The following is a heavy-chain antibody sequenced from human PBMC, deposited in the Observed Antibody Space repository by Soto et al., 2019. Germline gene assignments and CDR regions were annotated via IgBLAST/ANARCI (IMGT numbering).Heavy chain of an antibody. CDR1: GFTVSNAW. D-gene: IGHD3-3*01. V-gene: IGHV3-15*01. CDR3: TTDHPDFWSRSRGDY. Sequence: EVQLVESGGGLVKPGGSLRLSCAASGFTVSNAWWGGFRESRGKGREWVARIKSKTDDGTTDYAAPVKGRFTISRDDSKNTLYLQMNSLKTEDTAVYYCTTDHPDFWSRSRGDYWGQGTLVTVSS. J-gene: IGHJ4*02. CDR2: IKSKTDDGTT.